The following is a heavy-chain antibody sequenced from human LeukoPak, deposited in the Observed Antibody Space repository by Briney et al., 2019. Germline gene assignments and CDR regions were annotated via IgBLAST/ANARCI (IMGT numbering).Heavy chain of an antibody. D-gene: IGHD3-16*01. J-gene: IGHJ6*02. CDR3: AKDGGMYYYYGMDV. V-gene: IGHV3-9*01. CDR1: GFTFDDYA. CDR2: ISWNSGSI. Sequence: GGSLRLSCAASGFTFDDYAMHWVRQAPGKGLEWVSGISWNSGSIGYADSVKGRFTISRDNAKNSLYLQMNSLRAEGTALYYCAKDGGMYYYYGMDVWGQGTTVTVSS.